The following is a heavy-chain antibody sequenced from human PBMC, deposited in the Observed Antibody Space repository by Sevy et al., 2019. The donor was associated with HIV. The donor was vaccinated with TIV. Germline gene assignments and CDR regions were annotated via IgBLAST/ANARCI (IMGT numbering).Heavy chain of an antibody. V-gene: IGHV4-38-2*01. Sequence: SETLSLTCAVSGYSITSGYYWGCIQQPRGKGLEWIGSIYQSGSTHYNPSLKSRVTMSVDTSKNQFSLKLSSVTAADTAVYYCARRSHGSGTYYVPFDYWGQGTLVTVSS. CDR3: ARRSHGSGTYYVPFDY. CDR1: GYSITSGYY. CDR2: IYQSGST. D-gene: IGHD3-10*01. J-gene: IGHJ4*02.